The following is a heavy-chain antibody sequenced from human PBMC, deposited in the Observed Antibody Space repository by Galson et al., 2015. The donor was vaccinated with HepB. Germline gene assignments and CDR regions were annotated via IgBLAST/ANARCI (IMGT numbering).Heavy chain of an antibody. J-gene: IGHJ4*02. D-gene: IGHD5-12*01. CDR1: GFTFSSYA. CDR2: ISGSGGST. CDR3: TRLRYGYEDFDY. V-gene: IGHV3-23*01. Sequence: SLRLSCAASGFTFSSYAMSWVRQAPGKGLEWVSAISGSGGSTYYADSVKGRFTISRDNSKNTLYLQMNSLKTEDTAVYYCTRLRYGYEDFDYWGQGTLVTVSS.